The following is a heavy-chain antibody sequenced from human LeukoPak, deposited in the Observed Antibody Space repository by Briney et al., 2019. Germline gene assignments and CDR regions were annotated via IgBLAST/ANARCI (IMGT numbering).Heavy chain of an antibody. V-gene: IGHV3-30*03. CDR2: ISYDGSNK. Sequence: GRSLRLSCAASGFTFSSYGMHWVRQAPGKGLERVAVISYDGSNKYYADSVKGRFTISRDNSKNTLYLQMNSLRAEDTAVYYCAVSYYYDSSGDRRGNPDYWGQGTLVTVSS. D-gene: IGHD3-22*01. CDR3: AVSYYYDSSGDRRGNPDY. CDR1: GFTFSSYG. J-gene: IGHJ4*02.